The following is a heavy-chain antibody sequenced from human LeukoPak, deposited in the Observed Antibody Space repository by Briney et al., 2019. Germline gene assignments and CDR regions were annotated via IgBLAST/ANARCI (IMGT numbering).Heavy chain of an antibody. Sequence: PSETLSLTCTVSGGFISSYSWSWIRQDAGKGLEWIGRIYTSGSTNYNPSLKSRVTMSVDTPKNQFSLNLSSVTAADTAVYYCARGVASTGIGWFDPWGQGTLVTVSS. J-gene: IGHJ5*02. CDR2: IYTSGST. CDR3: ARGVASTGIGWFDP. V-gene: IGHV4-4*07. D-gene: IGHD6-13*01. CDR1: GGFISSYS.